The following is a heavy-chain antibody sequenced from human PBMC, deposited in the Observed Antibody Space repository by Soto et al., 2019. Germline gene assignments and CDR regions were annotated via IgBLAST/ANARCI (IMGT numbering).Heavy chain of an antibody. D-gene: IGHD3-22*01. V-gene: IGHV3-30*18. CDR1: GFRFSTYA. J-gene: IGHJ4*02. CDR3: VKSQFSDSGGYPLAS. Sequence: QVQLVESGGGVVQPGRSLRLSCAASGFRFSTYAMHWVRQAPGKGLEWVAVISYDESDKLYADSVKGRFTISKDNTKNTLYLQMNSLRAEDTALYYCVKSQFSDSGGYPLASWGQGTLVTVSS. CDR2: ISYDESDK.